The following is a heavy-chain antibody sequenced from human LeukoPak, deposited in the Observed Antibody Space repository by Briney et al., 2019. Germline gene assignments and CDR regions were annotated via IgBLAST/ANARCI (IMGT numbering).Heavy chain of an antibody. Sequence: GGSLRLSCAASGFIFSDYWMTWVRQAPGRGLEWVANINQDGSEKTYVDSVKGRFTISRDNAKNSLYLQMNSLRAEDTAVYYCARKLHDYDYTDLYFDFWRQGTLVTVSS. CDR3: ARKLHDYDYTDLYFDF. CDR1: GFIFSDYW. J-gene: IGHJ4*02. V-gene: IGHV3-7*01. D-gene: IGHD5-12*01. CDR2: INQDGSEK.